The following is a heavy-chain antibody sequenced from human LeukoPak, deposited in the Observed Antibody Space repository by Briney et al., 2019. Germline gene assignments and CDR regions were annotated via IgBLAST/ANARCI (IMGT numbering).Heavy chain of an antibody. V-gene: IGHV4-34*01. CDR2: INPSGST. CDR1: GGSFSGFY. D-gene: IGHD6-13*01. CDR3: ARGLRSTYSYYFDY. Sequence: SETLSLTCAVYGGSFSGFYWSWIRQPPGKGLEWIGEINPSGSTDYNPSLKSRVTISVDTSKNQFSLKLSSVTAADTAVYYCARGLRSTYSYYFDYWGQGTLVTVSS. J-gene: IGHJ4*02.